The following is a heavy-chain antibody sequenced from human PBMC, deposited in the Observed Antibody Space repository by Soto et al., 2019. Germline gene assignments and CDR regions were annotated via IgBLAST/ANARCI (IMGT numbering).Heavy chain of an antibody. CDR2: IYPGDSDT. J-gene: IGHJ3*02. Sequence: GESLKISCKGSGYSFTSYWIGWVRQMPGKGLEWMGIIYPGDSDTRYSPSFQGQVTISADKSISTAYLQWSSLKASDTAMYYCARYTGGVVTATGAFDIWGQGTMVTV. V-gene: IGHV5-51*01. D-gene: IGHD2-21*02. CDR3: ARYTGGVVTATGAFDI. CDR1: GYSFTSYW.